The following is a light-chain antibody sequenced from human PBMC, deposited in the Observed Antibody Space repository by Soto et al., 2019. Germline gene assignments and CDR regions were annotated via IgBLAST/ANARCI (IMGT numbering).Light chain of an antibody. CDR1: SSNIGRNY. J-gene: IGLJ2*01. Sequence: QSVLTQPPSASGTPGQRVTISCSGSSSNIGRNYVYWYQQLPGPAPKLLIYRNSQRPSGVPDRFSGSKSGTSASLAISGLRSEDEADYYCAAWDDSLSGVVFGGGTKVTVL. CDR2: RNS. V-gene: IGLV1-47*01. CDR3: AAWDDSLSGVV.